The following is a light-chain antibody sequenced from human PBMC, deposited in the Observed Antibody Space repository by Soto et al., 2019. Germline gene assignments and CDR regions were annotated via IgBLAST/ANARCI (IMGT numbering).Light chain of an antibody. J-gene: IGLJ1*01. CDR2: DVS. CDR3: NSYTSSSTHV. V-gene: IGLV2-14*01. Sequence: QSVLTLPASVSGSPGQSITISCTGTSSDVGGYNYVSWYQQHPGKAPKLMIYDVSNRPSGVSNRFSGSKSGNTASLTISGLQAEDEADYYCNSYTSSSTHVFGAGTKVTVL. CDR1: SSDVGGYNY.